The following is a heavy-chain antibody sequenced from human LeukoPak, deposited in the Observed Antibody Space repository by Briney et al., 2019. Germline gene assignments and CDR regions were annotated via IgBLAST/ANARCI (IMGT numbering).Heavy chain of an antibody. CDR1: GFTFSNYA. J-gene: IGHJ4*02. Sequence: GGSLRLSCAASGFTFSNYAMSWVRQAPGKGLEWVSGISASGGSTYYADSVRGRFTISRDNSKNTLFLQMSRLRAEDTAVYYCAKSRTATPFDYWGQGTLVTVSS. V-gene: IGHV3-23*01. CDR3: AKSRTATPFDY. D-gene: IGHD2-15*01. CDR2: ISASGGST.